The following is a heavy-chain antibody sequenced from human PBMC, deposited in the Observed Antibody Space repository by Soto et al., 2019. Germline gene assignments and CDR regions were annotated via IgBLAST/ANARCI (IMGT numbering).Heavy chain of an antibody. CDR2: IYYSGST. CDR1: GGSISSYY. J-gene: IGHJ6*03. V-gene: IGHV4-59*08. Sequence: PSETLSLTCTVSGGSISSYYWSWIRQPPGKGLEWIGYIYYSGSTNYNPSLKSRVTISVDTSKNQFSLKLSSVTAADTAVYYCARHREATYYDILTGYYINHYYYYMDVWGKGTTVTVSS. D-gene: IGHD3-9*01. CDR3: ARHREATYYDILTGYYINHYYYYMDV.